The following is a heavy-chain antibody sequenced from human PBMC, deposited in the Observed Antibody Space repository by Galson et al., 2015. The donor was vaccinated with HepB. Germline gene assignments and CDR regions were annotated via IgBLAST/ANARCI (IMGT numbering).Heavy chain of an antibody. Sequence: SVKVSCKASGYSFTSYYMNWVRQAPGQGLEWMAIINPSGGSTNYAQKFQGRVTMTRDTSTSTVYMGMSSLRSEDTAVYYCARSNGGYNPNFDYWGQGTLVTVSS. V-gene: IGHV1-46*01. CDR1: GYSFTSYY. CDR3: ARSNGGYNPNFDY. CDR2: INPSGGST. J-gene: IGHJ4*02. D-gene: IGHD5-24*01.